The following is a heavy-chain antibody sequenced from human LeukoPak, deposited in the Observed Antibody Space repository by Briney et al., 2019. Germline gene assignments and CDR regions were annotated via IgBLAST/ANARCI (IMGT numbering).Heavy chain of an antibody. CDR3: ARPPFPWELNLLDY. D-gene: IGHD1-26*01. J-gene: IGHJ4*02. CDR2: INPNSGGT. Sequence: ASVKVSCKASGYTFTGYYMHWVRQAPGQGLEWMGWINPNSGGTNYAQKFQGRVTMTGDTSISTAYMELSRLRSDDTAVYYCARPPFPWELNLLDYWGQGTLVTVSS. V-gene: IGHV1-2*02. CDR1: GYTFTGYY.